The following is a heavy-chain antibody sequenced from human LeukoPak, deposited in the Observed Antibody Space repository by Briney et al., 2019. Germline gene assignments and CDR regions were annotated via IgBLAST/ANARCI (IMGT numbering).Heavy chain of an antibody. CDR3: ARVGLLEAFDI. V-gene: IGHV3-21*01. CDR2: ISGSGSGT. J-gene: IGHJ3*02. Sequence: GGSLRLSCPASGCTFSTYGMSWVRQAPGKGLEWVSGISGSGSGTYYADSVKGRFTISRDNAKNSLYLQMNSLRAEDTAVYYCARVGLLEAFDIWGQGTMVTVSS. D-gene: IGHD2-15*01. CDR1: GCTFSTYG.